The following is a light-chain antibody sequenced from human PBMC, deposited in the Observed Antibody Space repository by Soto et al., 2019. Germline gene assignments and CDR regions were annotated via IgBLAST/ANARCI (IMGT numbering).Light chain of an antibody. Sequence: ALTQPASVSGSPGQSITISCSGTGNDPSDYTFVSWYQQHPGKAPRLLIFDVNNRPSGVSNRFSGSKSGNTASLTISGLQAQDEADYFCFSYTTDEIPMFGGGTKVTVL. CDR3: FSYTTDEIPM. J-gene: IGLJ3*02. CDR1: GNDPSDYTF. CDR2: DVN. V-gene: IGLV2-14*03.